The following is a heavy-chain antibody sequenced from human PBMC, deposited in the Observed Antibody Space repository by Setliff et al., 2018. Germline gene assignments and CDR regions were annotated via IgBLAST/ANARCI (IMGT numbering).Heavy chain of an antibody. J-gene: IGHJ4*02. Sequence: SETLSLTCTVSGGSISSSSYYWTWIRQPPGKGLEWIGYIYHSGGTSYNPSLKSRVTISVDTSKNQFSLNLSSVTAADTAVYYCARGQATSSRSSLVYWGQGILVTVSS. CDR2: IYHSGGT. CDR1: GGSISSSSYY. CDR3: ARGQATSSRSSLVY. D-gene: IGHD6-6*01. V-gene: IGHV4-61*01.